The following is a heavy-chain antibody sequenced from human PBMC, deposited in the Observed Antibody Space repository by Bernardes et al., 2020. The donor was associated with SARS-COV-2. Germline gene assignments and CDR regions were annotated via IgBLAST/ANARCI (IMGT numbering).Heavy chain of an antibody. V-gene: IGHV1-18*01. CDR3: ARVYVGVEVTTMPFDY. CDR2: ISAYTGNT. J-gene: IGHJ4*02. CDR1: GYSFTNYG. Sequence: ASVKVSCKASGYSFTNYGISWVRQAPGQGLEWMGWISAYTGNTNYAQKLQGRVTMTTDTSTSTAYMELRSLRSDDTAVYYCARVYVGVEVTTMPFDYWGQGTLVTVSS. D-gene: IGHD4-17*01.